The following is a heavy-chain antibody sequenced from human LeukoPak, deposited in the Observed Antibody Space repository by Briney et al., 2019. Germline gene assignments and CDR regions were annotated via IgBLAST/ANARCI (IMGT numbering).Heavy chain of an antibody. CDR2: INHSGTT. J-gene: IGHJ5*02. CDR1: GGSFSGYF. Sequence: SETLSLTCAVYGGSFSGYFWNWIRQPPGKGLEWTGEINHSGTTHHNPSLKSRVTISIDTSKNQISLKLTSVTAADTGVYFCARGPESGSYFAWFGPWGQGTLVTVSS. D-gene: IGHD3-10*01. V-gene: IGHV4-34*01. CDR3: ARGPESGSYFAWFGP.